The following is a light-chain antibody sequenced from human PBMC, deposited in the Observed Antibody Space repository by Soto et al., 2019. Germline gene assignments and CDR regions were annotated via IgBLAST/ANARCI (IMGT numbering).Light chain of an antibody. CDR2: KAS. CDR1: QSIRSW. CDR3: QQYDTYSCT. Sequence: DIQMTQSPSTLSASVGDRVTITCRASQSIRSWLAWYQQKPGKAPKLLIYKASSLESGVPSRFSGSESGTEFTLTISSLQPDDFATYYCQQYDTYSCTFGQGTKLEIK. V-gene: IGKV1-5*03. J-gene: IGKJ2*02.